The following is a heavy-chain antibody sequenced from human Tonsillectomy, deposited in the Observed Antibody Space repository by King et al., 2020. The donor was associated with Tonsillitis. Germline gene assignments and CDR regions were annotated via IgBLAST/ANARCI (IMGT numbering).Heavy chain of an antibody. CDR1: GFTFDDYA. V-gene: IGHV3-9*01. D-gene: IGHD1-26*01. CDR2: ISWNSGSI. CDR3: AKEWGWELLSLLDY. Sequence: VQLVESGGGLVQPGRSLRLSCAASGFTFDDYAMHWVRQAPGKGLEWVSGISWNSGSIGYANSVKGRFTISRDNAKNSLYLQMNSLRAEDTALYYCAKEWGWELLSLLDYWGQGTLVTVSS. J-gene: IGHJ4*02.